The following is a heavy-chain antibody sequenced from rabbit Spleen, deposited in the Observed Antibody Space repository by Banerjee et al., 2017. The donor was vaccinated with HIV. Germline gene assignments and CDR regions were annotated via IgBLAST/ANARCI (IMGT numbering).Heavy chain of an antibody. D-gene: IGHD2-1*01. V-gene: IGHV1S7*01. CDR1: GFTLSSYY. Sequence: QSLEESGGDLVKPGASLTLTCTASGFTLSSYYMNWVHQAPGKGLEWIGYIEPIFGNTYYANWVNGRFTISSHNAQNTLYLQLNSLTAADTATYFCARGSATMTMVITGYYFNLWGPGTLVTVS. J-gene: IGHJ4*01. CDR3: ARGSATMTMVITGYYFNL. CDR2: IEPIFGNT.